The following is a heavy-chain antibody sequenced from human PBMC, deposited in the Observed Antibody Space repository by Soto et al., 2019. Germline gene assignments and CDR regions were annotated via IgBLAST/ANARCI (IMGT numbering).Heavy chain of an antibody. V-gene: IGHV4-34*01. D-gene: IGHD3-10*01. CDR1: GGFFSGYY. J-gene: IGHJ5*02. Sequence: SETLSLTCAVYGGFFSGYYWGWIRQPPGKGLEWIGEINHSGSTNYNPSLKSRVTISVDTSKNQFSLKLSSVTAADTAVYYCARGRGLLLWFGELHNWFDPWGQGTLVTVSS. CDR2: INHSGST. CDR3: ARGRGLLLWFGELHNWFDP.